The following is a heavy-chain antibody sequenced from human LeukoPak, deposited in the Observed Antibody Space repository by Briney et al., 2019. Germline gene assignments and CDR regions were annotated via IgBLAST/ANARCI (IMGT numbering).Heavy chain of an antibody. Sequence: GASVKVSCKASGYTFTSYDINWVRQATGQGLEWMGWMNPNSGNTGYAQKFQGRVTMTRNTSISTAYMELSSLRSEDTAVYYCARDLGHYYDSSGQPLDDYWGQGTLVTVSS. CDR3: ARDLGHYYDSSGQPLDDY. CDR2: MNPNSGNT. D-gene: IGHD3-22*01. CDR1: GYTFTSYD. J-gene: IGHJ4*02. V-gene: IGHV1-8*01.